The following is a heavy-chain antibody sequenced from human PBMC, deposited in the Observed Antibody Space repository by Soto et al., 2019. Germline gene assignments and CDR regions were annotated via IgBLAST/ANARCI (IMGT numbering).Heavy chain of an antibody. CDR2: IIPILGIA. J-gene: IGHJ3*02. CDR1: GGTFSSYT. CDR3: AKDQNGPATVTTGAFDI. V-gene: IGHV1-69*04. Sequence: ASVKVSCKASGGTFSSYTISWVRQAPGQGLEWMGRIIPILGIANYAQKLQGRVTITADKSTSTAYMELSSLRSDDTSVYYCAKDQNGPATVTTGAFDIWGQGTMVTVSS. D-gene: IGHD4-17*01.